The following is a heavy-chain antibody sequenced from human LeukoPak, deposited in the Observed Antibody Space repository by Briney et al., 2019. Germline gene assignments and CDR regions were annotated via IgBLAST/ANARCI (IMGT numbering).Heavy chain of an antibody. CDR2: TYYRSKWYN. J-gene: IGHJ6*02. CDR1: GDSVSGNSAA. D-gene: IGHD3-10*01. V-gene: IGHV6-1*01. Sequence: SQTLSLTCAISGDSVSGNSAAWNWIGQSPSRGLEWLGRTYYRSKWYNDYAVSVKSRITINPDTSKNQFSLQLNSVTPEDTAVYYCARDTLYGSGSYPRLTRYYGMDVWGQGTTVTVSS. CDR3: ARDTLYGSGSYPRLTRYYGMDV.